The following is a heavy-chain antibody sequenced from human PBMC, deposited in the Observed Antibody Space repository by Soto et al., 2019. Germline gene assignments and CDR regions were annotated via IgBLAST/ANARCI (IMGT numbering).Heavy chain of an antibody. V-gene: IGHV1-69*13. CDR2: IVPIYRTA. CDR1: GGTFSSYR. CDR3: ARDSAAKLSSI. D-gene: IGHD6-13*01. J-gene: IGHJ4*02. Sequence: SSVKVSCKASGGTFSSYRFNWVRQARGQGPEWLGGIVPIYRTADYAQKFQGRVTITADESTRTVYMELSSLKSQDTALYYCARDSAAKLSSIWGQGTLVPVS.